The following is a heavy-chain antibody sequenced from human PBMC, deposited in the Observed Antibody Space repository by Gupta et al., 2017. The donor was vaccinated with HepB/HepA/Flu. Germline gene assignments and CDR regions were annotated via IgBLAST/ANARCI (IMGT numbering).Heavy chain of an antibody. D-gene: IGHD3-10*01. CDR2: ISGGGSTA. Sequence: EVHLLESGGTLVQHGGSLRLSCAASGFTFTNYAMRWVRQAPGQGLQWVSSISGGGSTAFYAISVKGRFTISRDNSKNTLYLQMNSLRAEDTAVYYCAKYHFSGSYYDFDYWGQGTLVTVSS. CDR1: GFTFTNYA. V-gene: IGHV3-23*01. CDR3: AKYHFSGSYYDFDY. J-gene: IGHJ4*02.